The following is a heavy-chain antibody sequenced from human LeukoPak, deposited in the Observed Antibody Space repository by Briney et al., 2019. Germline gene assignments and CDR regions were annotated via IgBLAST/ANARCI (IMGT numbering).Heavy chain of an antibody. CDR2: IYYSGSI. V-gene: IGHV4-59*01. CDR1: GGSISSDH. D-gene: IGHD6-19*01. Sequence: SETLSLTCTVSGGSISSDHWSWIRQPPGKGLEWIGYIYYSGSINYHPSLKSRVTISVDRSRNQLSLELSSVTAADTAVYYCASHATSGWTYFQHWGQGTLVTVSS. J-gene: IGHJ1*01. CDR3: ASHATSGWTYFQH.